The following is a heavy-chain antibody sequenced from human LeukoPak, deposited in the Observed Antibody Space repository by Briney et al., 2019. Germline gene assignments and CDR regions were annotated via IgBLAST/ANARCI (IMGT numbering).Heavy chain of an antibody. V-gene: IGHV3-74*01. D-gene: IGHD5/OR15-5a*01. CDR1: GFTFSSYW. CDR3: ARGGPVKSIYDPHWHDP. J-gene: IGHJ5*02. Sequence: GGSLRLSCAAFGFTFSSYWLHWLRQAPGKGLTWVSRINSDGSRINYADSVKGRFTSSRDNAKDTLYLQMNSLRVEDTAVYFCARGGPVKSIYDPHWHDPWGQGTLVTVSS. CDR2: INSDGSRI.